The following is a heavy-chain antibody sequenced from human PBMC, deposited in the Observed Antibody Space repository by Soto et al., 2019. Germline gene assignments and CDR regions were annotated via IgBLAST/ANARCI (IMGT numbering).Heavy chain of an antibody. CDR2: IRSKANSYAT. D-gene: IGHD2-2*01. J-gene: IGHJ6*03. CDR3: TRHMEYCSSTSCYYYYYMDV. CDR1: GFTFSGSA. Sequence: GSLRLSCAASGFTFSGSAMHWVRQASGKGLEWVGRIRSKANSYATAYAASVKGRFTISRDDSKNTAYLQMNSLKTEDTAVYYCTRHMEYCSSTSCYYYYYMDVWGKGTTVTVSS. V-gene: IGHV3-73*01.